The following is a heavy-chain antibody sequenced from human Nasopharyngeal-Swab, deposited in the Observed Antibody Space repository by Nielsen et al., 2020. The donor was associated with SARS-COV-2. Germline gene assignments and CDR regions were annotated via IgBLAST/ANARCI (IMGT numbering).Heavy chain of an antibody. CDR1: GFTFSSYA. D-gene: IGHD3-10*01. V-gene: IGHV3-23*01. Sequence: GESLKISCAASGFTFSSYAMSWVRQAPGRGLEWVSAISGSGGGTYYADSVKGRFTFSRDNSKNTLYLQMNSLRAEDTAVYYCARDSSKVGEPYPNNWFDPWGQGTLVTVSS. J-gene: IGHJ5*02. CDR3: ARDSSKVGEPYPNNWFDP. CDR2: ISGSGGGT.